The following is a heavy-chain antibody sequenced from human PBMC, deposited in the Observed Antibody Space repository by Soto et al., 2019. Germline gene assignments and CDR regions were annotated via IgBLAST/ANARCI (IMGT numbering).Heavy chain of an antibody. CDR1: GYSFTSYW. J-gene: IGHJ6*02. V-gene: IGHV5-51*01. D-gene: IGHD6-13*01. CDR3: ARTSAAGNYYYGMDV. Sequence: PGESLKISCKGSGYSFTSYWIGWVRQMPGKGLEWMGIIYPGDSDTRYSPSFQGQVTISADKSISTAYLQWSSLKPSDTAMYYCARTSAAGNYYYGMDVWGQGTTVTVSS. CDR2: IYPGDSDT.